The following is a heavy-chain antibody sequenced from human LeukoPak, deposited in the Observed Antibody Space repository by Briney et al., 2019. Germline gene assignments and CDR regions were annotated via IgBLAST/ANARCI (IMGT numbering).Heavy chain of an antibody. Sequence: GGSLTLSCAPSGTILSSYWMSWVRQPPGKGLEWVANIKQDGSEKWYVDSVKGRFTISRDNAKNSLYLQMNSLRVEDTAVYYCAREFRSGYNSRWFDYWGQGTLVTVSS. V-gene: IGHV3-7*01. CDR2: IKQDGSEK. CDR3: AREFRSGYNSRWFDY. D-gene: IGHD6-19*01. J-gene: IGHJ5*01. CDR1: GTILSSYW.